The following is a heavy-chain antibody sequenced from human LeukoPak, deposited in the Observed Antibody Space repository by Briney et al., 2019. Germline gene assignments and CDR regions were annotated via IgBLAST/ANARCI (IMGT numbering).Heavy chain of an antibody. Sequence: AGRSLRLSCAASGFTFSSYAMHRVRQAPGKGLEWVAVISYDGSNKYYADSVKGRFTIPRDNSKNTLYLQMNSLRAEDTAVYYCARGPAWGQGTLVTVSS. CDR1: GFTFSSYA. V-gene: IGHV3-30*01. J-gene: IGHJ4*02. CDR2: ISYDGSNK. CDR3: ARGPA.